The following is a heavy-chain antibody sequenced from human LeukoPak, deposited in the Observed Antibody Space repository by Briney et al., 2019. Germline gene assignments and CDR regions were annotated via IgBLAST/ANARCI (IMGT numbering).Heavy chain of an antibody. D-gene: IGHD3-22*01. CDR2: IIPIFGTA. J-gene: IGHJ4*02. CDR3: AIAYYYDSSGWSFDY. CDR1: GGTFSSYA. V-gene: IGHV1-69*05. Sequence: SVKVSCKASGGTFSSYAISWVRQAPGQGLEWMGRIIPIFGTANYAQKFQGRVTITTDESTSTAYMELSSLRSEDTAVYYCAIAYYYDSSGWSFDYWGQGTLVTVSS.